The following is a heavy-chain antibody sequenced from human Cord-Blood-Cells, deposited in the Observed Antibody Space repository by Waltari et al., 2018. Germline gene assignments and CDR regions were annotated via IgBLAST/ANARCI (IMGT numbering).Heavy chain of an antibody. CDR1: GGTFSSYA. V-gene: IGHV1-69*04. CDR3: ARLHYYDSSGYYYWYFDL. CDR2: SIPILGIA. D-gene: IGHD3-22*01. J-gene: IGHJ2*01. Sequence: QVQLVQSGAEVKKPGSSVKVSCKASGGTFSSYAISWVRQAPGQGLEWMGGSIPILGIANDAQKFQGRVTITADESTSTAYMELSSLRSEDTAVYYCARLHYYDSSGYYYWYFDLWGRGTLVTVSS.